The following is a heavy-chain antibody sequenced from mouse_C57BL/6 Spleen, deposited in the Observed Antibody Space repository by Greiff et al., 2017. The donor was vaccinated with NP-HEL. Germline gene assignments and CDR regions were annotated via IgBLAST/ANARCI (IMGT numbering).Heavy chain of an antibody. CDR3: ANYGSSGYFDD. Sequence: EVHLVESGGGLVKPGGSLKLSCAASGFTFSSYAMSWVRQTPEKRLEWVATISDGGSYTYYPDNVKGRFTISRDNAKNNLYLQMSHLKSEDTAMYYCANYGSSGYFDDWGTGTTVTVSS. J-gene: IGHJ1*03. V-gene: IGHV5-4*01. CDR2: ISDGGSYT. CDR1: GFTFSSYA. D-gene: IGHD1-1*01.